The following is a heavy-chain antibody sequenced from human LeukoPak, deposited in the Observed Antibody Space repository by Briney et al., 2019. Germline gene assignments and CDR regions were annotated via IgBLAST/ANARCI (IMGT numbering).Heavy chain of an antibody. V-gene: IGHV3-30-3*01. CDR1: GFTFSSYV. D-gene: IGHD3-22*01. J-gene: IGHJ4*02. CDR3: ASSTYYYDSSGYYY. Sequence: GGSLRLSCAASGFTFSSYVMHWVRQAPGKGLEWVAVISYDGSNKYYADSVKGRFTISRDNSKNTLYLQMNSLRAEDTAVYYCASSTYYYDSSGYYYWGQGTLVTVSS. CDR2: ISYDGSNK.